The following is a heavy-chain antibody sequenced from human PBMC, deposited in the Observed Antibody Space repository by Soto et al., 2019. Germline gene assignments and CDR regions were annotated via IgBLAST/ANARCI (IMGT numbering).Heavy chain of an antibody. Sequence: RGEAVKISCKGSGYSFTSYCISWVRQMPGKGLEWLGTIDPSDSYTNYSPSLHVHVTISADTSISTADLQLSSLKASDTAMYYCARHVPYYYGSGSYMVFFDYWGQGTLVTVSS. V-gene: IGHV5-10-1*01. J-gene: IGHJ4*02. D-gene: IGHD3-10*01. CDR2: IDPSDSYT. CDR1: GYSFTSYC. CDR3: ARHVPYYYGSGSYMVFFDY.